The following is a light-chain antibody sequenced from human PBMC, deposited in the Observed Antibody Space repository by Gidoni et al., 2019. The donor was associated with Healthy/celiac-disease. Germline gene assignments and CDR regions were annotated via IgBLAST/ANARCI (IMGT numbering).Light chain of an antibody. CDR1: SSDVGGYNY. J-gene: IGLJ2*01. CDR2: EVS. CDR3: SSYTSSSTLVV. V-gene: IGLV2-14*01. Sequence: QSALTQPASVSGSPGQSLTISCTGTSSDVGGYNYVSWYQQHPGKAPKLMIYEVSNRPSGVSNRFSGSKSGNTASMTISVRHAEDEAEYYCSSYTSSSTLVVFGGGTKLTVL.